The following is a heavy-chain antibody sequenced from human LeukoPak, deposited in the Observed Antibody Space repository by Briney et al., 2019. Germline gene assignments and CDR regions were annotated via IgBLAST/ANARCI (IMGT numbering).Heavy chain of an antibody. CDR3: ARGASGVYTVTTSWFDP. CDR1: GYTFTGYY. J-gene: IGHJ5*02. V-gene: IGHV1-2*02. D-gene: IGHD4-17*01. CDR2: INPNSGGT. Sequence: ASVKASCKASGYTFTGYYMHWVRQAPGQGLEWMGWINPNSGGTNYAQKFQGRVTMTRGTSISTAYMELSRLRSDDTAVYYCARGASGVYTVTTSWFDPWGQGTLVTVSS.